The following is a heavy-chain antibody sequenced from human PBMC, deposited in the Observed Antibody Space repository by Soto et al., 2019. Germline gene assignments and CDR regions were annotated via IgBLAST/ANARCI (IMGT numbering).Heavy chain of an antibody. CDR3: AKGPYSFSLYTPHYMDV. CDR2: ISGSGGST. V-gene: IGHV3-23*01. D-gene: IGHD5-18*01. Sequence: GGSLRLSCAASGFTFSSDAMSWVRQAPGKGLEWVSAISGSGGSTYYADSVKGRFTISRDNSKNTLYLQMNSLRAEDTAVYYCAKGPYSFSLYTPHYMDVWGKGTTVTVSS. J-gene: IGHJ6*03. CDR1: GFTFSSDA.